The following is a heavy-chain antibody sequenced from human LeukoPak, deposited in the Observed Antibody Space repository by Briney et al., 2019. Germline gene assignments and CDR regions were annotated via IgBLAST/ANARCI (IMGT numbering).Heavy chain of an antibody. V-gene: IGHV1-69*05. CDR3: ARSGYGYYYYYYMDV. D-gene: IGHD6-25*01. J-gene: IGHJ6*03. Sequence: ASVKVSCKASGGTFSSYAISWVRQAPGQGLEWMGGIIPIFGTANYAQKFQGRVTITTDESTSTAYMELSSLRSEDTAVYYCARSGYGYYYYYYMDVRGKGTTVTVSS. CDR1: GGTFSSYA. CDR2: IIPIFGTA.